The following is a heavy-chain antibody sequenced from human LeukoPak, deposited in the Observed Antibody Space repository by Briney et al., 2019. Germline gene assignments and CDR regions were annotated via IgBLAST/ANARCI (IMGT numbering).Heavy chain of an antibody. V-gene: IGHV1-2*02. D-gene: IGHD6-6*01. Sequence: GGSVKVSCKASGYTFTGYYMHWVRQALGQGLEWMGWINPNSGGTNYAQKFQGRVTMTRDTSISTAYMELSRLRSDDTAVYYCARERIAARHFDYWGQGTLVTVSS. CDR1: GYTFTGYY. CDR3: ARERIAARHFDY. J-gene: IGHJ4*02. CDR2: INPNSGGT.